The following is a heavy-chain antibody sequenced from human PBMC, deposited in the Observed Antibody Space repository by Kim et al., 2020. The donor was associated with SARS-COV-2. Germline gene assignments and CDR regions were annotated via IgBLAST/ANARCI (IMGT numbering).Heavy chain of an antibody. V-gene: IGHV3-23*01. CDR2: T. J-gene: IGHJ6*02. Sequence: TSYPHSEKGRLTISRDNTKNTLYLQMNSLRAEDTAVYYCAKALDYYGMDVWGQGTTVTVSS. CDR3: AKALDYYGMDV.